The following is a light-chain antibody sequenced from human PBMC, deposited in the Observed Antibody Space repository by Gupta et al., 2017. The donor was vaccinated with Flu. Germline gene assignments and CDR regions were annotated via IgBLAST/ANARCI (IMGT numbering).Light chain of an antibody. CDR1: DGVISNY. Sequence: GTLRLSPVGSGTLTSCPSDGVISNYLGWYQQKPGQPPRLLIYDASSRANGVPDRFSGGGSGTEFTLTISSLEPEDFAVYYCQQDSSLPFTFGPGTRVDIK. CDR3: QQDSSLPFT. CDR2: DAS. V-gene: IGKV3-20*01. J-gene: IGKJ3*01.